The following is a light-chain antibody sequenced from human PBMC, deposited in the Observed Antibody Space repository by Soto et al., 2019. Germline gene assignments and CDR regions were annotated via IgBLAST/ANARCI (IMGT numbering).Light chain of an antibody. J-gene: IGLJ7*01. V-gene: IGLV2-14*01. CDR1: STDIGGYSY. Sequence: QSALTQPASVSGSPGQSITISCTGTSTDIGGYSYVSWYQQHPGKAPKLIIYEVYNRPSGVPDRFSGSKSGTSASLAINGLQAEDEAHYYCQSYDNSLSGSWVFGGGTQLTVL. CDR3: QSYDNSLSGSWV. CDR2: EVY.